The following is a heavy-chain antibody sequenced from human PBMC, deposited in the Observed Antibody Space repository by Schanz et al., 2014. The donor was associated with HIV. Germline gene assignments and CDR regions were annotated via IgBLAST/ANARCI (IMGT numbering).Heavy chain of an antibody. J-gene: IGHJ6*02. Sequence: VQLVESGGGLVKPGGSLRLSCAASGFTFSDYYMSWIRQAPGKGLEWVSYISSGGTTIYYADSVKGRFTVSRDNAKNSLYLQMKSLRVEDTAVYYCARDTVRGVKDSMDVWGQGTTVTVSS. V-gene: IGHV3-11*01. CDR1: GFTFSDYY. D-gene: IGHD3-10*01. CDR3: ARDTVRGVKDSMDV. CDR2: ISSGGTTI.